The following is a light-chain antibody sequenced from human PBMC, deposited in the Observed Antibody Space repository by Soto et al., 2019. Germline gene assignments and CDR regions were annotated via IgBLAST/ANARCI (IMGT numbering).Light chain of an antibody. CDR3: ISYTVSRAYV. CDR2: SVS. Sequence: QSALTQPASVSGSPGQSITISCSGTSSDIGAYDHVAWYQQFTGKTPKLIIYSVSNRPSGVSNRFAGSKSGNTASLTISGLRAEDEADYYCISYTVSRAYVFGTGTKLTVL. CDR1: SSDIGAYDH. V-gene: IGLV2-14*01. J-gene: IGLJ1*01.